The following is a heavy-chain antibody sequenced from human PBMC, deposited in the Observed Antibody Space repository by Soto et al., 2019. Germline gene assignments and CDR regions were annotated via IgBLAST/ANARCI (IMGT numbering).Heavy chain of an antibody. D-gene: IGHD6-6*01. J-gene: IGHJ4*02. V-gene: IGHV3-72*01. CDR1: GFTFSDHY. Sequence: PGGSLRLSCAASGFTFSDHYMDWVRQAPGKGLEWVGRTRNKANSYTTEYAASVKGRFTISRDDSKNSLYLQMNSLKTEDTAVYYCARRGSSSLDFWGQGTLVTVSS. CDR2: TRNKANSYTT. CDR3: ARRGSSSLDF.